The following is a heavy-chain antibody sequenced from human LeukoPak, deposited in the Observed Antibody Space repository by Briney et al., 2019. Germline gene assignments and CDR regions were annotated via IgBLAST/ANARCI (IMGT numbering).Heavy chain of an antibody. CDR1: GYTFTSYY. V-gene: IGHV1-46*01. CDR2: INPSGGST. CDR3: ARFIVSGGYFDY. J-gene: IGHJ4*02. D-gene: IGHD2-21*01. Sequence: ASVKVSCKASGYTFTSYYMHWVQQAPGQGLEWMGMINPSGGSTSYAQKFQGRVTMTRDTSTSTVYMELSSLRSEDTAVYYCARFIVSGGYFDYWGQGTLVTVSS.